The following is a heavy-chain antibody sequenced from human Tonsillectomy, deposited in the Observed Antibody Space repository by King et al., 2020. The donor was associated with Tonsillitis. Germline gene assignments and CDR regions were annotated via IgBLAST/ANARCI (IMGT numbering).Heavy chain of an antibody. J-gene: IGHJ6*03. CDR1: GYSFTSYY. D-gene: IGHD6-19*01. CDR2: INPNGGST. CDR3: ARAGRIAVAGTRFFLYYYMDV. V-gene: IGHV1-46*01. Sequence: VQLVESGAEVKKPGASVKVSCKASGYSFTSYYMHWVRQAPGQGLEWMGIINPNGGSTSYAQNFQGRVTMSRDTSTSTVFMELSSVRSEDTAVYYCARAGRIAVAGTRFFLYYYMDVWGKGTTVTVSS.